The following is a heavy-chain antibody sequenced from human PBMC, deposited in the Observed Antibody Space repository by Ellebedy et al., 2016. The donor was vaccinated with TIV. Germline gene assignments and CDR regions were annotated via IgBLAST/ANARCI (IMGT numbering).Heavy chain of an antibody. CDR1: GFTFSSYG. Sequence: GESLKISCAASGFTFSSYGMHWVRQAPGKGLEWVAVIWYDGSNKYYADSVKGRFTISRDNSKNTLYLQMNSLRAEDTAVYYCARDFGIQSMPIFDYWGQGTLVTVSS. D-gene: IGHD3-3*01. CDR3: ARDFGIQSMPIFDY. J-gene: IGHJ4*02. CDR2: IWYDGSNK. V-gene: IGHV3-33*01.